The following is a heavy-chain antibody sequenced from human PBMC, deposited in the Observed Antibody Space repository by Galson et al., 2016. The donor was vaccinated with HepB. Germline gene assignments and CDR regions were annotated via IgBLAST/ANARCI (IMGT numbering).Heavy chain of an antibody. CDR2: MKPDGSEK. J-gene: IGHJ3*02. V-gene: IGHV3-7*03. Sequence: SLRLSCAASGFTFTNHWMSWVRQAPGKGLEWVANMKPDGSEKYFADSGRGRLTVSRDNAKNSLYLQMNSLRDDDTAVYYCARDNLYAFDSWGQGTLVTVSS. CDR1: GFTFTNHW. CDR3: ARDNLYAFDS.